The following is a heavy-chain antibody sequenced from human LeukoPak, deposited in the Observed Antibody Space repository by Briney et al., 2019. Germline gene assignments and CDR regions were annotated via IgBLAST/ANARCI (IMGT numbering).Heavy chain of an antibody. V-gene: IGHV3-11*01. CDR1: GFTFSDHY. CDR3: ARGYTVLISHAFDI. CDR2: ISSSGSTI. J-gene: IGHJ3*02. D-gene: IGHD2-21*01. Sequence: GGSLRLSCAASGFTFSDHYMSWIRQAPGKGLEWVSYISSSGSTIYYADSVKGRFTISRDNAKNSLYLQMNSLRAEDTAVYYCARGYTVLISHAFDIWGQGTMVTVSS.